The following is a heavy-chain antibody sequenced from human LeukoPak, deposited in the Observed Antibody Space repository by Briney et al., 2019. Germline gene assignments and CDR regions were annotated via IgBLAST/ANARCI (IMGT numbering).Heavy chain of an antibody. V-gene: IGHV5-51*01. CDR1: GYSFTSYW. CDR3: ARSGKGIAAAGTFDY. D-gene: IGHD6-13*01. Sequence: GESLKISCKGSGYSFTSYWIGWVRQMPGKGLEWMGIIYPGDSDTRYSPSFQGQVTISADKSISTAYLQWSSLKASDTAMYYCARSGKGIAAAGTFDYWGQGTLVTVSS. J-gene: IGHJ4*02. CDR2: IYPGDSDT.